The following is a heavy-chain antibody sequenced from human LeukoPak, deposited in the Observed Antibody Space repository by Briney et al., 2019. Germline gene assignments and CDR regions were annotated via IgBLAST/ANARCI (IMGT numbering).Heavy chain of an antibody. V-gene: IGHV3-48*04. J-gene: IGHJ4*02. Sequence: GGSLRLSCAASGFTFSSYVMNWVRQVPGKGLEWVSYISSSSDNIYYADSVEGRFTISRDNAKNSLYLQMNSLRPEDTAMYYCARGPKWLSPPGFPDYWGQGTLVTASS. CDR3: ARGPKWLSPPGFPDY. D-gene: IGHD5-12*01. CDR2: ISSSSDNI. CDR1: GFTFSSYV.